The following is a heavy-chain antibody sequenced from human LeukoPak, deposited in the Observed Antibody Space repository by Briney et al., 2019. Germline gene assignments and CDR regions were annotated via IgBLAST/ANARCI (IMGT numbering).Heavy chain of an antibody. D-gene: IGHD1-1*01. CDR2: ISGSGGST. Sequence: GGSLRLSCAASGFTFSSYAMSWVRQAPGKGLEWVSAISGSGGSTYYADSVKGRSTISRDNSKNTLYLQMNSLRAEDTAVYYCAKAREGWNDSDAFDIWGQGTMVTVSS. CDR1: GFTFSSYA. J-gene: IGHJ3*02. V-gene: IGHV3-23*01. CDR3: AKAREGWNDSDAFDI.